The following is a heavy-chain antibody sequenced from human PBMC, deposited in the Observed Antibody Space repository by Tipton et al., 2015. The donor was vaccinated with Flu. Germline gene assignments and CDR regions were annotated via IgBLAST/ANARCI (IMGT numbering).Heavy chain of an antibody. D-gene: IGHD3-10*01. CDR1: GFSLNTRGVG. CDR2: VYWDDEE. V-gene: IGHV2-5*02. CDR3: VRRIWFNELLTPTWAFDI. Sequence: LVKPTQTLTLTCACSGFSLNTRGVGVGWIRQPPGKALEWLALVYWDDEERYNLSLKRRLTIARDTSKNQVVLTMTNMDPVDTATYYCVRRIWFNELLTPTWAFDIWGQGQWSTSLQ. J-gene: IGHJ3*02.